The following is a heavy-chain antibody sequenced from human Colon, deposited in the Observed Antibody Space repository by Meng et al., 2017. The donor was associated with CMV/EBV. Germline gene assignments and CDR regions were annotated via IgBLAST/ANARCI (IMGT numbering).Heavy chain of an antibody. CDR2: IRYDGSTK. CDR3: AAFEITTTATLNF. D-gene: IGHD1-1*01. V-gene: IGHV3-30*02. Sequence: LSLTCAASGFTFSTFGMHWVRQAPGKGLAWVAFIRYDGSTKYYVDSVKGRFTISRDNSKNMLYLQMNALGAEDTAVYFCAAFEITTTATLNFWGRGTLVTVSS. J-gene: IGHJ4*02. CDR1: GFTFSTFG.